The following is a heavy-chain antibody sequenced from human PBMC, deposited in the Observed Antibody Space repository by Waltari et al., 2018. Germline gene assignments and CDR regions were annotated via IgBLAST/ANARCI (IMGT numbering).Heavy chain of an antibody. Sequence: QVQMVESGGGVVQPGKSLRLSCAASGFTFTGFGLHWVRQAPGRGVEWLAVISYDGSKDFDADSVKGRFTISRDNSKNTVSLHMSSLGLEDTAIYYCAKSRGRDSVCFDYWGQGALVTVSS. V-gene: IGHV3-30*18. CDR1: GFTFTGFG. J-gene: IGHJ4*02. CDR3: AKSRGRDSVCFDY. D-gene: IGHD3-10*01. CDR2: ISYDGSKD.